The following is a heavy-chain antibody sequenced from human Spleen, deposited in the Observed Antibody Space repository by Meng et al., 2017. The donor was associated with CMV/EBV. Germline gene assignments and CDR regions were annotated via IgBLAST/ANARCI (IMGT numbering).Heavy chain of an antibody. CDR2: TYYRSKWYN. Sequence: SQTLSLTCAISGDSVSSNSAAWNWTRQSPSRGLEWLGRTYYRSKWYNDYAVSVKSRITINPDTSKNQFSLQLNSVTPEDTAVYYCARDDWLAARRAFDIWGQGTMVTVSS. V-gene: IGHV6-1*01. D-gene: IGHD6-6*01. J-gene: IGHJ3*02. CDR1: GDSVSSNSAA. CDR3: ARDDWLAARRAFDI.